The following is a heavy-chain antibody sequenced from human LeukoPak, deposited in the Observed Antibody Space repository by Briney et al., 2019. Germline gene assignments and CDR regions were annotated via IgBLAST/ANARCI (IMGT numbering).Heavy chain of an antibody. Sequence: PSETLSLTCTVSGGSISSSSYYWGWIRQPPGKGLEWIGGIYYSGSTYYNPSLKGRVTISVDTSKNQFSLKLSSVTAADTAVYYCARRLWIRYDSSGYYPEFDYWGQGTLVTVSS. D-gene: IGHD3-22*01. CDR1: GGSISSSSYY. CDR2: IYYSGST. V-gene: IGHV4-39*01. J-gene: IGHJ4*02. CDR3: ARRLWIRYDSSGYYPEFDY.